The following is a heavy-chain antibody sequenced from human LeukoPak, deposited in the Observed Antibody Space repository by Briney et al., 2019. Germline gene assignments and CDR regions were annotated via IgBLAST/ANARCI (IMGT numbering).Heavy chain of an antibody. V-gene: IGHV1-2*06. CDR2: INPNSGGT. Sequence: GESLKISCEGSGYIFTNYWIGWVRQAPGQGLEWMGRINPNSGGTNYAQKFQGRVTMTRDTSISTAYMELSRLRSDDTAVYYCARARLEGGLPDWGQGTLVTVSS. CDR1: GYIFTNYW. CDR3: ARARLEGGLPD. D-gene: IGHD3-16*01. J-gene: IGHJ4*02.